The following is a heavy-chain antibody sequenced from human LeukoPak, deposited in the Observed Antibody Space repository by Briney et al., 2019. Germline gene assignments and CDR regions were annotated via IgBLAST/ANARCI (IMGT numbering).Heavy chain of an antibody. CDR1: GFTFDDYA. J-gene: IGHJ4*02. Sequence: CRSLRLSCSASGFTFDDYAMHWVRQAPGKGLEWVSGISWNSGSIGYADSVKGRFTISRDNAKNSLYLQMNSLRAEDMALYYCAKVATRYYDSSGYYSHYFDYWGQGTLVTVSS. CDR3: AKVATRYYDSSGYYSHYFDY. V-gene: IGHV3-9*03. CDR2: ISWNSGSI. D-gene: IGHD3-22*01.